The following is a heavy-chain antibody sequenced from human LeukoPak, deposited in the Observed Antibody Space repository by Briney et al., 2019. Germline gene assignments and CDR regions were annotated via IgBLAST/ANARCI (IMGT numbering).Heavy chain of an antibody. CDR3: ASRLFFDY. D-gene: IGHD2/OR15-2a*01. J-gene: IGHJ4*02. CDR1: GFTYSRHG. CDR2: IRYDGSNK. Sequence: PGGSLRLLRASWGFTYSRHGMHWARRASTKGLEWVAFIRYDGSNKYYADSVKGRFTISRDNSKNTLYLQMNSLRAEDTAVYYCASRLFFDYWGQGTLVTVSS. V-gene: IGHV3-30*02.